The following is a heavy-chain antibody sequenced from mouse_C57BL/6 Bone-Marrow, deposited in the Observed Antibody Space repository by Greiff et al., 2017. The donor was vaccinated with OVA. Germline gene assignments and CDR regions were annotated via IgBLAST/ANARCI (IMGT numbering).Heavy chain of an antibody. CDR2: IRNKANGYTT. V-gene: IGHV7-3*01. CDR3: ARSSSYSIYAMDY. CDR1: GFTFTDYY. D-gene: IGHD2-5*01. Sequence: EVKLVESGGGLVQPGGSLSLSCAASGFTFTDYYMSWVRQPPGKALEWLGFIRNKANGYTTEYSASVKGRFTISRDNSQSILYRQMNALRAEDSATYYCARSSSYSIYAMDYWGQGTSVTVSS. J-gene: IGHJ4*01.